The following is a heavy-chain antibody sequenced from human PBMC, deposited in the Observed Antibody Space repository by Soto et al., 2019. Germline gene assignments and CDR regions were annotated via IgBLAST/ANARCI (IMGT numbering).Heavy chain of an antibody. J-gene: IGHJ1*01. Sequence: SGPTLVKPTQTLTLTCTFSGFSLSTSGVGVGWIRQPPGKALEWLALIYWDDDKRYSPSLKSRLTITKDTSKNQVVLTMTNMDPVDTATYYCAHRDYSKSSEYFQHWGQGTLVTVSS. V-gene: IGHV2-5*02. D-gene: IGHD6-6*01. CDR1: GFSLSTSGVG. CDR2: IYWDDDK. CDR3: AHRDYSKSSEYFQH.